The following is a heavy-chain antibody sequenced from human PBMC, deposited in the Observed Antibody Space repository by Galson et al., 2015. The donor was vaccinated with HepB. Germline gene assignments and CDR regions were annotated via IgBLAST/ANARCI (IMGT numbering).Heavy chain of an antibody. CDR2: IWYDGSNK. J-gene: IGHJ4*02. D-gene: IGHD3-22*01. CDR1: GFTFSSYG. V-gene: IGHV3-33*01. CDR3: ARDSAPSSGYYYHVGDYFDY. Sequence: SLRLSCAASGFTFSSYGMHWVRQAPGKGLEWVAVIWYDGSNKYYADSVKGRFTISRDNSKNMLYLQMNSLRAEDTAVYYCARDSAPSSGYYYHVGDYFDYWGQGTLVTVSS.